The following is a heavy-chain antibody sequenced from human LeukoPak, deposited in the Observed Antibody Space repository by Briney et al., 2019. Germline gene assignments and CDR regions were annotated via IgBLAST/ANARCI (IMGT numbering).Heavy chain of an antibody. V-gene: IGHV3-48*03. CDR3: ARAPLLYFDWCYFDY. Sequence: GGSLRLSCAASGFTFSSYEMNWVRQAPEKGLEWVSYISSRGSTIYYADSVKGRFTISRDNSKNTVYLQMNSLRVEDTAVYYCARAPLLYFDWCYFDYWGQGTLVTVSS. CDR2: ISSRGSTI. CDR1: GFTFSSYE. J-gene: IGHJ4*02. D-gene: IGHD3-9*01.